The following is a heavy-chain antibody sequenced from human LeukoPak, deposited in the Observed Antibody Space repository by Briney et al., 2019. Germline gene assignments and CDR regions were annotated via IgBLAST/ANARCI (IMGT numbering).Heavy chain of an antibody. CDR2: INFSGGTT. CDR3: ASRRDGSNYAAFDI. J-gene: IGHJ3*02. Sequence: GASVKVSCKASGYTFTSYYMHWVRQAPGQGLEWMGIINFSGGTTSYPQKFQGRVTMTRDTSTSTVYMELSGLRSEDTAVYYCASRRDGSNYAAFDIWGQGTMVTVSS. CDR1: GYTFTSYY. D-gene: IGHD5-24*01. V-gene: IGHV1-46*01.